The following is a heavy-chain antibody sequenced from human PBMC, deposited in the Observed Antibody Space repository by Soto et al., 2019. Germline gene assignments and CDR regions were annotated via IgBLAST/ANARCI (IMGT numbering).Heavy chain of an antibody. CDR3: ARPSTVVTPGGYFDL. J-gene: IGHJ2*01. V-gene: IGHV4-39*01. CDR1: GGPISSSSYY. CDR2: IYYSGST. Sequence: SETLSLTCTVSGGPISSSSYYWGWIRQPPGKGQEWIGSIYYSGSTYYNPSLKSRVTISVDTSKNQFSLKLSSVTAADTAVYYCARPSTVVTPGGYFDLWGRGTLVTVSS. D-gene: IGHD2-21*02.